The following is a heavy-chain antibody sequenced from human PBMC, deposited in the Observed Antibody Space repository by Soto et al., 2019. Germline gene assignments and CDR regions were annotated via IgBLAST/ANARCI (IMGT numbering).Heavy chain of an antibody. V-gene: IGHV4-39*01. CDR1: GASISSSRSY. CDR2: FYYTGGT. Sequence: SETLSLTCTVSGASISSSRSYWGWVRQPPGKGLEWIVSFYYTGGTYSNYYNPSLRSRVTISVDTSKSQFSLNLRSVTAADTAVYYCASPRQGNYDFLSGYYALEYWGQGTLVTVSS. D-gene: IGHD3-3*01. CDR3: ASPRQGNYDFLSGYYALEY. J-gene: IGHJ4*02.